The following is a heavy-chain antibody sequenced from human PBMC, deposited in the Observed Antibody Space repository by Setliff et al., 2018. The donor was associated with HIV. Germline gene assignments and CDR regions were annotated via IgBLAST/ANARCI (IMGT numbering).Heavy chain of an antibody. CDR3: ARAIFGIVYYYMDV. J-gene: IGHJ6*03. D-gene: IGHD3-3*01. V-gene: IGHV4-34*01. CDR2: IDQSGST. Sequence: PSETLSLTCAVYGGSFSGYSWTWIRQPPGKGLEWIGEIDQSGSTNYNPSLKSRVTTSVDTSKNQFSLRLSSVTAADTAVYYCARAIFGIVYYYMDVWGKGTTVTVSS. CDR1: GGSFSGYS.